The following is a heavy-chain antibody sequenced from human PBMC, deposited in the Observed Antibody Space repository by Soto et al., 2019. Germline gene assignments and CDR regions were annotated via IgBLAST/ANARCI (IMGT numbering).Heavy chain of an antibody. CDR1: GDSISAYY. CDR2: IYHTGAT. CDR3: VREWSAYDF. D-gene: IGHD3-3*01. V-gene: IGHV4-59*01. Sequence: SETLSLTCSVSGDSISAYYWSWIRQPPGKGLEWIGFIYHTGATDYNPSLKSRVTISIDTSQSQLSLRVSSVTPADTAVYYCVREWSAYDFWGQGILVTVSS. J-gene: IGHJ4*02.